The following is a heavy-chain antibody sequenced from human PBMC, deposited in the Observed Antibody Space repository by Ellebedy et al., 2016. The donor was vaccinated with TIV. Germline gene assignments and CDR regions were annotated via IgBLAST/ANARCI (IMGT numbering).Heavy chain of an antibody. CDR2: IYYSGST. CDR3: ARSMVRENWFDP. CDR1: GGSLSGYY. V-gene: IGHV4-59*08. Sequence: MPSETLSLTCAVYGGSLSGYYWSWIRQPPGKGLEWIGYIYYSGSTNYNPSLKSRVTISVDTSKNQFSLKQSSVTAADPAVYYCARSMVRENWFDPWGQGTLVTVSS. D-gene: IGHD3-10*01. J-gene: IGHJ5*02.